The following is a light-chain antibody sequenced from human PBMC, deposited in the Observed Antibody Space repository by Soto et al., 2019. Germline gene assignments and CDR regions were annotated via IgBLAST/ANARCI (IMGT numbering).Light chain of an antibody. V-gene: IGLV2-23*02. CDR1: GSDVGAYNL. CDR2: EVN. Sequence: QCDRKNPASVTGAAGQSSSISCAGTGSDVGAYNLVSWYQQHPGKAPKLIICEVNTRPSGISNRFSGSKSGDTASLTISGLQAEDEADYFCCSYAGTVAYVSGTGTKVTVL. J-gene: IGLJ1*01. CDR3: CSYAGTVAYV.